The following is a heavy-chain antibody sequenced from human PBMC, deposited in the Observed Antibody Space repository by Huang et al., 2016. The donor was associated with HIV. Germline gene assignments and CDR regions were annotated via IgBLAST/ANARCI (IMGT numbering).Heavy chain of an antibody. CDR3: ARVRSRWYTLGYYYYHMDV. V-gene: IGHV4-61*09. CDR1: GGSISSGTFY. D-gene: IGHD6-13*01. Sequence: QVQLQESGPGLVKPSQTLSLTCTVSGGSISSGTFYWSWIRQPAGRGLEWIGHIYTSGSTDSNPALKSRVTLSVDTSKNQFSLKLSSVTAADAAVYYCARVRSRWYTLGYYYYHMDVWGKGTTVTVSS. J-gene: IGHJ6*03. CDR2: IYTSGST.